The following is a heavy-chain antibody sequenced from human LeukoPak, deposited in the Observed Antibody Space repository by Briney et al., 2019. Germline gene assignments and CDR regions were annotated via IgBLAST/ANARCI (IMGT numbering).Heavy chain of an antibody. CDR2: ISGSGGST. J-gene: IGHJ4*02. CDR1: GFTFSSYA. Sequence: PGGSLRLSCAASGFTFSSYAMSWVRQAPGKGLEWVSAISGSGGSTYYADSVKGRFTISRDNSKNTLYLLMNSLRAEDTAIYYCAKPHYFGSGSPDYWGQGTLVTVSS. V-gene: IGHV3-23*01. CDR3: AKPHYFGSGSPDY. D-gene: IGHD3-10*01.